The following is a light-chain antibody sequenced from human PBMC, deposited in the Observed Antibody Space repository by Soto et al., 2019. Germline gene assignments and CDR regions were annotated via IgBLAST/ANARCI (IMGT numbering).Light chain of an antibody. CDR1: SGVISSFTY. Sequence: QSALTQPPSASGSPGQSVTISCTGASGVISSFTYLSWYQQHPGKAPKLIIYEVTKRPSGVPDRFSGSKSGDTASLTVSGLQAADDADYYCSAYAGRNNLELGGGTQLTVL. CDR3: SAYAGRNNLE. V-gene: IGLV2-8*01. J-gene: IGLJ2*01. CDR2: EVT.